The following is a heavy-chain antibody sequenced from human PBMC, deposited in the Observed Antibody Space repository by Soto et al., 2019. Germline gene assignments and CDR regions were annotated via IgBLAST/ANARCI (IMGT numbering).Heavy chain of an antibody. J-gene: IGHJ6*02. D-gene: IGHD6-13*01. CDR3: ARDGAGTPYYYYGTDV. Sequence: XSVKVSCKASGYSFTSYYMHWVRQAPGQGLEWMGIINPSGGSTSYAQKFQGWVTMTRDTSISTAYMELSRLRSDDTAVYYCARDGAGTPYYYYGTDVWGQGTTVTVSS. V-gene: IGHV1-46*01. CDR2: INPSGGST. CDR1: GYSFTSYY.